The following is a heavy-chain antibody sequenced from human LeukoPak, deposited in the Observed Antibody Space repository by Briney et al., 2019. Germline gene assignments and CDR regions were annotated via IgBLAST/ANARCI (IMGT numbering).Heavy chain of an antibody. J-gene: IGHJ4*02. V-gene: IGHV4-39*07. D-gene: IGHD3-22*01. CDR3: ARTHERFDYYDSSGYYQKYFDY. CDR1: GGSISSSSYY. CDR2: INHSGST. Sequence: SETLSLTCTVSGGSISSSSYYWSWIRQPPGKGLEWIGEINHSGSTNYNPSLKSRVTISVDTSKNQFSLKLSSVTAADTAVYYCARTHERFDYYDSSGYYQKYFDYWGQGTLVTVSS.